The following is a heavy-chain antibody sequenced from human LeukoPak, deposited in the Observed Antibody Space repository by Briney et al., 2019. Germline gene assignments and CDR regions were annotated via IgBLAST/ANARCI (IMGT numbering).Heavy chain of an antibody. J-gene: IGHJ4*02. CDR2: INHSGST. D-gene: IGHD3-9*01. CDR3: ARSSRVLRYSDY. V-gene: IGHV4-34*01. Sequence: PSETLSLTCAVYGGSFSGYYWSWIRQTPRKGLEWIGEINHSGSTNYNPSLKSRVTISVDTSKNQFSLKLSSVTAADTAVDYCARSSRVLRYSDYWGQRTLVTVSS. CDR1: GGSFSGYY.